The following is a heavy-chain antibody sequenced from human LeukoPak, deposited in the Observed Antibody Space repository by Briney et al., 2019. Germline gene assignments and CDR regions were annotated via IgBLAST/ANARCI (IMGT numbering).Heavy chain of an antibody. Sequence: SETLSLTCTVSGGSISSYYWSWIRQTAGKGLEWIGRIYISGNTDYNPSLKSRVTMSVDTSKSQFSLKLASVTAADTAVYYCARDDRGRDVYHHDDWGPGTLVTVSS. J-gene: IGHJ4*02. CDR3: ARDDRGRDVYHHDD. V-gene: IGHV4-4*07. D-gene: IGHD5-24*01. CDR2: IYISGNT. CDR1: GGSISSYY.